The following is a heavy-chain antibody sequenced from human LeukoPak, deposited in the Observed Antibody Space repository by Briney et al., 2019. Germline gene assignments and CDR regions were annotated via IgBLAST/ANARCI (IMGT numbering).Heavy chain of an antibody. CDR3: AREVAAAGGYWFDP. J-gene: IGHJ5*02. Sequence: SETLSLTCTVSGGSVSSGSYYWSWIRQPPGKGLEWIGYIYYSGSTNYNPSLKSRVTISVDTSKNQFSLKLSSVTAADTAVYYCAREVAAAGGYWFDPWGQGTLVTVSS. CDR1: GGSVSSGSYY. V-gene: IGHV4-61*01. CDR2: IYYSGST. D-gene: IGHD6-13*01.